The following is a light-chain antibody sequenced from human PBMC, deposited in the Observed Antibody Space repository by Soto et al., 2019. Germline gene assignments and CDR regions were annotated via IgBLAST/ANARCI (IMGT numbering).Light chain of an antibody. Sequence: QSVLTQPPSASGSPGQSVTISCTVASSDVGGYNYVSWFQQHPGKAPKLIIHEVTQRPSGVPDRFSGSKSGNTASLTVSGLQAEDEGTYYCSSYGGYNNVVFGTGTKVTVL. J-gene: IGLJ1*01. CDR1: SSDVGGYNY. CDR3: SSYGGYNNVV. V-gene: IGLV2-8*01. CDR2: EVT.